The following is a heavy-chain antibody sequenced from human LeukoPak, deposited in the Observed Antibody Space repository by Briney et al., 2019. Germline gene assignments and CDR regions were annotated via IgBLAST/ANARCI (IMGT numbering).Heavy chain of an antibody. CDR2: IKQDRSEK. CDR3: ARGTSLYDSSGYYYGDY. Sequence: GGSLRLSCAASGFTFSSYWMNWVRQAPGKRLEWVANIKQDRSEKYYVDSVKGRFTISRDNAKNSLYLQMNSLRAEDTAVYYCARGTSLYDSSGYYYGDYWGQGTLVTVSS. D-gene: IGHD3-22*01. V-gene: IGHV3-7*04. CDR1: GFTFSSYW. J-gene: IGHJ4*02.